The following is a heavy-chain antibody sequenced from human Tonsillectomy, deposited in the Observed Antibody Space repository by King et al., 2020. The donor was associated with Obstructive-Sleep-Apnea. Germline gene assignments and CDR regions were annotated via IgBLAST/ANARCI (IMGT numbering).Heavy chain of an antibody. J-gene: IGHJ4*02. CDR1: GGSISTYY. V-gene: IGHV4-59*08. CDR3: ARGGYYYFDY. CDR2: VYYSGST. D-gene: IGHD3-22*01. Sequence: VQLQESGPGLVKPSETLSLTCTVSGGSISTYYWSWVRQPPGKGLEWIGSVYYSGSTNYNPSLKRRVTISVDTSKNHFSLNLSSVTAADTAVYYCARGGYYYFDYWGQGTLATVSS.